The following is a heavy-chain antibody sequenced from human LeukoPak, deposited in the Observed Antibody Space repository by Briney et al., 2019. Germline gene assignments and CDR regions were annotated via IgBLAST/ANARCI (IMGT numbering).Heavy chain of an antibody. CDR1: GGSFSGYY. D-gene: IGHD2-15*01. V-gene: IGHV4-34*01. CDR2: INHSGST. Sequence: KPSETLSLTCAVYGGSFSGYYWSWIRQPPGKGLEWIGEINHSGSTNYNPSLKSRVTISVDTSKNQFSLKLSSVTAADTAVYYCARANYCSGGSCYGYWGQGTLVTVSS. J-gene: IGHJ4*02. CDR3: ARANYCSGGSCYGY.